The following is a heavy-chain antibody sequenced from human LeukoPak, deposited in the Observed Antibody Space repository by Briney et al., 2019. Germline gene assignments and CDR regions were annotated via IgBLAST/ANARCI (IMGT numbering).Heavy chain of an antibody. D-gene: IGHD3-3*01. V-gene: IGHV3-48*03. CDR2: ISSSGSTI. J-gene: IGHJ6*02. CDR1: GFTFSSYE. CDR3: ARSWGSYYLFYGMDV. Sequence: GGSLRLSCAASGFTFSSYEMNWVRQAPGKGLEWVSYISSSGSTIYYADSVKGRFTISRDNAKNSLYLQMNSLRAEDTAVYYCARSWGSYYLFYGMDVWGQGTTVTVSS.